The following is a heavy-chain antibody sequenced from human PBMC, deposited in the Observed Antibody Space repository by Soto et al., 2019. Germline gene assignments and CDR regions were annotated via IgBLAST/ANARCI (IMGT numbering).Heavy chain of an antibody. J-gene: IGHJ1*01. CDR2: IYDDGSA. D-gene: IGHD1-26*01. CDR3: ASRPSNSGSYLGLYLQQ. Sequence: SETLSLTCTASGGSISSSYWSWIRQPPGKGLEWLAYIYDDGSANYNPSLKSRATISLDMSKNQLSLKLTSVTAADTAVYYCASRPSNSGSYLGLYLQQWGQVTLVTVSS. V-gene: IGHV4-59*01. CDR1: GGSISSSY.